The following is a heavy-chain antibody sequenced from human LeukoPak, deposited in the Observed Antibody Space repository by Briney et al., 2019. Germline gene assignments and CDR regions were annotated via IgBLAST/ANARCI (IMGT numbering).Heavy chain of an antibody. Sequence: SETLSLTCAVYGGSFSGYFWSWIRQTPGKGLEWNGETDHSGTTNYNPSLKSRVIISPDTSKSQFSLKVNSVTAADTAVYYCARAYKASPLHNAIDSWGQGTLVTVSS. CDR2: TDHSGTT. D-gene: IGHD1-14*01. V-gene: IGHV4-34*01. J-gene: IGHJ4*02. CDR3: ARAYKASPLHNAIDS. CDR1: GGSFSGYF.